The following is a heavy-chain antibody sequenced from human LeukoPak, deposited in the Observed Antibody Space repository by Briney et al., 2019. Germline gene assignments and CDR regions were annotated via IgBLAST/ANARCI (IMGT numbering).Heavy chain of an antibody. CDR3: AKRPRGNYLDPFDY. CDR1: GFTFCSYA. CDR2: ISGRGGST. Sequence: GGALRLSCAAPGFTFCSYAMSWGRQAPREGVEWGSCISGRGGSTYYADSVKGRFTISRDNSKNRLYLQMNSLRAEDTAVYYCAKRPRGNYLDPFDYWGQGTLVTVSS. D-gene: IGHD3-10*01. J-gene: IGHJ4*02. V-gene: IGHV3-23*01.